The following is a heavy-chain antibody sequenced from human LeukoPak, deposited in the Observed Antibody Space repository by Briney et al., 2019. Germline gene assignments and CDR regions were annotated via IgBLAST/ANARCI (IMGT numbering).Heavy chain of an antibody. V-gene: IGHV4-4*07. Sequence: SETLSLTCTVSGGSISSFYWSWIRQPAGRGLEWIGCIYTSGSTTSNPSLKSRVTMSVDTSNNQFSLKLSSVTAADTAVYYCARGARRGGDYEANLDYWGQGTLVTVSS. D-gene: IGHD4/OR15-4a*01. CDR2: IYTSGST. CDR3: ARGARRGGDYEANLDY. J-gene: IGHJ4*02. CDR1: GGSISSFY.